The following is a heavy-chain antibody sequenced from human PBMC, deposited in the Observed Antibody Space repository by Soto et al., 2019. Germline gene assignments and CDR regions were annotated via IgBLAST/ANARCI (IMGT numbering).Heavy chain of an antibody. Sequence: ETLTLSCTVSGVSVSSGSYYWSWIRQPPGKGLEWIGYIYYSWSTNYNPSLKSRVTISVDTSKNQFSLKLSSVTAADTAVYYCARGTGHYYGMDVWGQGTKVTVSS. CDR3: ARGTGHYYGMDV. V-gene: IGHV4-61*01. D-gene: IGHD2-2*01. J-gene: IGHJ6*02. CDR1: GVSVSSGSYY. CDR2: IYYSWST.